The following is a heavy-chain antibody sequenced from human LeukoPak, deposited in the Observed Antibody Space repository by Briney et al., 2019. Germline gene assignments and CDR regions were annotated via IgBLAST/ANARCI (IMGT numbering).Heavy chain of an antibody. CDR3: ARSKDGCVDY. CDR1: GGSISSSTYY. Sequence: PSETLSLTCTVSGGSISSSTYYWGWIRQPPGKGLEWIASMSYSGSTYYNPSLKSRVTISGDTSKNHFYLKLSSVTAADTAVYYCARSKDGCVDYWGQGSLVTVSS. J-gene: IGHJ4*02. V-gene: IGHV4-39*07. D-gene: IGHD3-10*01. CDR2: MSYSGST.